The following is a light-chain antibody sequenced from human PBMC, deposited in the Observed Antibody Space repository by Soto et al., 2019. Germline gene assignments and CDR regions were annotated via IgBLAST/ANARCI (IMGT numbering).Light chain of an antibody. CDR3: QQRSNWPVT. Sequence: EIVLTQSPGTLSLSPWERATLSCRASQSVSSYLAWYQQKPGQAPRLLIYDASTRATGISARFSGSGSGTDFTLTISSLEPEDFAVYYCQQRSNWPVTFGQGTRVEVK. CDR1: QSVSSY. J-gene: IGKJ1*01. CDR2: DAS. V-gene: IGKV3-11*01.